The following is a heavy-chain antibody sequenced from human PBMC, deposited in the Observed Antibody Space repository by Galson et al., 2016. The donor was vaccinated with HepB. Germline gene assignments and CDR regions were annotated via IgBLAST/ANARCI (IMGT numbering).Heavy chain of an antibody. D-gene: IGHD6-19*01. Sequence: SLRLSCAASGFTLSHFGLHWVRQAPGKGLEWVAMIWYDGSKKYYADSVKGRFTISRDNSKNTLYLQMNSLRAEDTGVYYCARERIAVAGPHYYFYAMDVWGLGTTVTVSS. CDR1: GFTLSHFG. J-gene: IGHJ6*02. CDR2: IWYDGSKK. V-gene: IGHV3-33*01. CDR3: ARERIAVAGPHYYFYAMDV.